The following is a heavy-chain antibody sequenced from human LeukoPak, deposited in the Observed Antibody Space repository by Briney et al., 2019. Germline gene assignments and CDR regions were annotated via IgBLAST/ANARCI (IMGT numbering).Heavy chain of an antibody. Sequence: GGSLRLSCAASGFTFSSDAMSWVRQAPGKGLEWVSVIYSGGSTYYADSVKDRFTISRDNSKNTLYLQMNSLRAEDTAVYYCASRRDGYNYFDYWGQGTLVTVSS. CDR1: GFTFSSDA. CDR3: ASRRDGYNYFDY. CDR2: IYSGGST. D-gene: IGHD5-24*01. J-gene: IGHJ4*02. V-gene: IGHV3-53*01.